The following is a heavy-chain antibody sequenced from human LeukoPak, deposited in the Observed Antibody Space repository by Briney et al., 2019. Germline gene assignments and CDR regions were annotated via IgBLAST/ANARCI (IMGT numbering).Heavy chain of an antibody. CDR2: IYSGGTT. CDR1: GFTFTRYA. J-gene: IGHJ4*02. CDR3: ARGGSYCDY. V-gene: IGHV3-66*01. Sequence: GGSQRLSCAASGFTFTRYAMHWVRQAPGKGLEWVSVIYSGGTTYYADSVKGRFTISRDNSKNTLYLQMNSLRAEDTAVYYCARGGSYCDYWGQGTLVTVSS. D-gene: IGHD1-26*01.